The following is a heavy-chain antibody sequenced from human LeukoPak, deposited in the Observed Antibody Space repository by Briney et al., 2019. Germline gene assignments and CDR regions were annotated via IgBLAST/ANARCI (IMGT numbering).Heavy chain of an antibody. V-gene: IGHV3-30*03. CDR1: GFTFSSYG. CDR3: ARVGIAYYYDSSGYYTGF. J-gene: IGHJ4*02. D-gene: IGHD3-22*01. Sequence: PGRSLRLSCAASGFTFSSYGMHWVRQAPGKGLEWVAVISYDGSNKYYADSVKGRFTISRDNSKNTLYLQMNSLRAEDTAVYYCARVGIAYYYDSSGYYTGFWGXXTLVTVSS. CDR2: ISYDGSNK.